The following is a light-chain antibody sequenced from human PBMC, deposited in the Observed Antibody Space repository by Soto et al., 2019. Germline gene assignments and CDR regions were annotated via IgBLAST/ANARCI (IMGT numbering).Light chain of an antibody. CDR1: QSVSSNY. CDR2: GAS. V-gene: IGKV3-20*01. CDR3: QQYGSSLWT. Sequence: IVLTQSPGTLSLSPGERATLSCRASQSVSSNYLAWYQQKPGQAPRLLIYGASGRATGIPDRFSGSGSGTDFTLTISRLEPEDFAVYYCQQYGSSLWTFGQGTKVDIK. J-gene: IGKJ1*01.